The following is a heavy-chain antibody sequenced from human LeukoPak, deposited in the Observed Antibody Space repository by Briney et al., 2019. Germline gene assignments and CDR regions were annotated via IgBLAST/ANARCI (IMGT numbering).Heavy chain of an antibody. V-gene: IGHV4-34*01. D-gene: IGHD2-2*01. CDR1: GGSFSGYY. CDR2: INHSGST. J-gene: IGHJ2*01. CDR3: ASYAKDIEVLPAASIYWYFDL. Sequence: PSETLSLTCAVYGGSFSGYYWSWIRQPPGKGLEWIGEINHSGSTNYNPSLKSRVTISVDTSKNQFSLKLSSVTAADTAVYYCASYAKDIEVLPAASIYWYFDLWGRGTLVTVSS.